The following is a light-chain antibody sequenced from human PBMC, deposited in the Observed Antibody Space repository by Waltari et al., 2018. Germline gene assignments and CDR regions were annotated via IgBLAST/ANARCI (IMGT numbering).Light chain of an antibody. CDR2: DVS. CDR3: SSYTTRGTWV. CDR1: FSDVGASDY. Sequence: QSALTQPASVSGSPGPSITFPCPGAFSDVGASDYVSWYQQLPGRAPKLLIYDVSHRPSGVSDRLSGSKSGNTASLTISGLQPEDEADYYCSSYTTRGTWVFGGGTKLTVL. J-gene: IGLJ3*02. V-gene: IGLV2-14*03.